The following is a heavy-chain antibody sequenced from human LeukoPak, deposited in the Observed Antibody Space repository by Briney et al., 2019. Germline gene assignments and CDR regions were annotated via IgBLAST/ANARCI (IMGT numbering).Heavy chain of an antibody. V-gene: IGHV3-7*01. J-gene: IGHJ4*02. CDR3: ARVGGWYVFDY. CDR1: GFTFSSYA. Sequence: GGSLRLSCAASGFTFSSYAMSWVRQAPGKGLEWVANIKQDGSEKYYVDSVKGRFTISRDNAKNSLYLQMNSLRAEDTAVYYCARVGGWYVFDYWGQGTLVTVSS. CDR2: IKQDGSEK. D-gene: IGHD6-19*01.